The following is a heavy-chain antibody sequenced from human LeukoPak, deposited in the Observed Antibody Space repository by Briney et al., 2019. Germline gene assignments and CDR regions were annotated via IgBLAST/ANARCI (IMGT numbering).Heavy chain of an antibody. CDR2: IVASGGDT. D-gene: IGHD1-14*01. V-gene: IGHV3-23*01. CDR3: ASRNWYIDY. CDR1: GFSFSTYT. J-gene: IGHJ4*02. Sequence: GGSLRLYCAASGFSFSTYTMTWVRQAPGKGLEWISGIVASGGDTFYADSVKGRFTISRDNSKNTLYLQMNSLRAEDTAVYYCASRNWYIDYWGQGTLVTVSS.